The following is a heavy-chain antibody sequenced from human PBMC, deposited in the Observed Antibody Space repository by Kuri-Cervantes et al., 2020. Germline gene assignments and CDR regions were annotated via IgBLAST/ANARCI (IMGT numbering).Heavy chain of an antibody. J-gene: IGHJ4*02. CDR3: ARVTTGGDGDDY. CDR1: GFTFSSYW. V-gene: IGHV3-74*01. Sequence: GESLKISCAASGFTFSSYWMSWVRQAPGKGLVWVSRINSDGSSTSYADSVKGRFTISRDNAKNTLYLQMNSLRAEDTAVYYCARVTTGGDGDDYWGQGTLVTVSS. CDR2: INSDGSST. D-gene: IGHD3-16*01.